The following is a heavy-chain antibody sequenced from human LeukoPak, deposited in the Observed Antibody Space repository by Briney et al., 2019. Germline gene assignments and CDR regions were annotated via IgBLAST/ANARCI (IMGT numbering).Heavy chain of an antibody. D-gene: IGHD3-22*01. CDR3: ATLEGNDSSGYYHG. Sequence: ASVKVSCTVSGYTLTELSMHWVRQAPGKGLEWMGGFDPEDGETIYAQKFQGRVTMTEDTSTDTAYMELSSLRSEDTAVYYCATLEGNDSSGYYHGWGQGTLVTVSS. CDR1: GYTLTELS. CDR2: FDPEDGET. J-gene: IGHJ4*02. V-gene: IGHV1-24*01.